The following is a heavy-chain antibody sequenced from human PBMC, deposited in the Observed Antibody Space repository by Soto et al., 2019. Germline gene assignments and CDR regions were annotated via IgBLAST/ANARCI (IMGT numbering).Heavy chain of an antibody. Sequence: SETLSLTCSVSGEDSFSDYYWTWVRQPPGKGLEWFGYMYYTGSANYNPSLKSQVSMSVDRSKKQFSLRLNSVTAADTAVYYCARRRGYCSGGRCNCYFDHWGQGALVTVSS. V-gene: IGHV4-59*08. CDR3: ARRRGYCSGGRCNCYFDH. J-gene: IGHJ4*02. CDR2: MYYTGSA. CDR1: GEDSFSDYY. D-gene: IGHD2-15*01.